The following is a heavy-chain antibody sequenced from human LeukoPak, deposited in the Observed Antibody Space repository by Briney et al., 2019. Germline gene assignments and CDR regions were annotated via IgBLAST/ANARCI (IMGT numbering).Heavy chain of an antibody. D-gene: IGHD6-25*01. CDR1: GFTFSNAW. V-gene: IGHV3-23*01. CDR2: ISGSGGST. Sequence: GGSLRLSCAASGFTFSNAWMSWVRQAPGKGLEWVSAISGSGGSTYYADSVKGRFTISRDNSKNTLYLQMNSLRAEDTAVYYCAKRAGYLSFDYWGQGTLVTVSS. CDR3: AKRAGYLSFDY. J-gene: IGHJ4*02.